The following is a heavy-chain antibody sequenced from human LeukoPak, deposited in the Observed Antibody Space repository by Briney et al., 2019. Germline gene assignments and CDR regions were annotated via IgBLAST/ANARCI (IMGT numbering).Heavy chain of an antibody. V-gene: IGHV1-46*01. CDR2: INPSSGST. D-gene: IGHD3-22*01. CDR1: GYTFTSYY. Sequence: GASVKVSRKASGYTFTSYYMHWVRQAPGQGLEWMGIINPSSGSTSYAQKFQGRVTMTRDMSTSTVYMELSSLRSEDTAVYYCARDWRYYDTKGAFDIWGQGTMVTVSS. J-gene: IGHJ3*02. CDR3: ARDWRYYDTKGAFDI.